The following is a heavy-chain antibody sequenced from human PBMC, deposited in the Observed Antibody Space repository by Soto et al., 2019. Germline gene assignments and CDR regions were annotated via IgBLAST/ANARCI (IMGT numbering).Heavy chain of an antibody. CDR1: VFTFSSYA. Sequence: PWWSLRLSCAASVFTFSSYAMSWVRQAPGKGLEWVSTIPSSGRSTYYADSVKGRFTISRDNSKNTLYLQMNSPRADDTAVYYCAKDLGSSGWYFDYWGQGTLVTVSS. CDR2: IPSSGRST. D-gene: IGHD6-19*01. CDR3: AKDLGSSGWYFDY. V-gene: IGHV3-23*01. J-gene: IGHJ4*02.